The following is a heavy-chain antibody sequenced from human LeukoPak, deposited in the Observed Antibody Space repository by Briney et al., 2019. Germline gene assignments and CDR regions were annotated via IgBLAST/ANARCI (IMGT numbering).Heavy chain of an antibody. CDR3: AKARRYYDILTGEGDAFDI. V-gene: IGHV3-23*01. D-gene: IGHD3-9*01. J-gene: IGHJ3*02. CDR2: ISGSATTT. CDR1: GFTFSSFG. Sequence: GGTLRLSCAASGFTFSSFGMTWVRQAPGKGLEWVSAISGSATTTYYTDSVKGRFTISRDNSKNTLYLQMNSLRAEDTAVYYCAKARRYYDILTGEGDAFDIWGQGTMVTVSS.